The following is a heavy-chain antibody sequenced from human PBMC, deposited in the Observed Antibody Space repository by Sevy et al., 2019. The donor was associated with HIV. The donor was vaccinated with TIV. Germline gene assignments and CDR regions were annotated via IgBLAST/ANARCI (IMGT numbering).Heavy chain of an antibody. CDR2: IYYSGST. D-gene: IGHD2-15*01. V-gene: IGHV4-59*07. J-gene: IGHJ6*02. CDR1: GGPISSYY. CDR3: ARTRVVAANGGAPYYYYGMDV. Sequence: SDTLSLTCTVSGGPISSYYWSWIRQPPGKGLEWIGYIYYSGSTNYNPSLKSRVTISVDTSKNQFSLKLSSVTAADTAVYYCARTRVVAANGGAPYYYYGMDVWGQGTTVTVSS.